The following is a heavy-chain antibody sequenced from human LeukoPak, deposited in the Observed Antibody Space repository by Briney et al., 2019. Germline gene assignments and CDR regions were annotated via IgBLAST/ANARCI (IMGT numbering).Heavy chain of an antibody. V-gene: IGHV1-3*01. CDR2: SNAGNGNT. J-gene: IGHJ5*02. CDR1: GYTFTSYA. D-gene: IGHD2-2*01. Sequence: ASVKVSCKASGYTFTSYAMHWVRQAPGQRLEWMGWSNAGNGNTKYSQKFQGRVTITRDTSASTAYMELSSLRSEDTAVYYCARRSTSHSDLTNWFDPWGQGTLVTVSS. CDR3: ARRSTSHSDLTNWFDP.